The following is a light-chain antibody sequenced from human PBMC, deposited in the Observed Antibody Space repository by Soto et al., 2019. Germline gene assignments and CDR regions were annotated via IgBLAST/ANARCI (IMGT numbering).Light chain of an antibody. CDR3: QHYKTYAVT. J-gene: IGKJ5*01. Sequence: IQMTQSPSSLSAAVGDRVTITCRASQDIGDDLGWFQQTPGKAPKLLIYDASSLESGVPSRFSGSGSGTEFTLTISSLQPDDFATYYCQHYKTYAVTFGQGTRLEIK. CDR2: DAS. CDR1: QDIGDD. V-gene: IGKV1-5*01.